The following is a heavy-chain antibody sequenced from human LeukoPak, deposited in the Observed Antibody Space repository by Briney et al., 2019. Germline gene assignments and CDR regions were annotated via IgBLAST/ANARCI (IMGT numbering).Heavy chain of an antibody. V-gene: IGHV4-4*07. Sequence: SETLSLTCTVSGGSINSYWSWIRQPAGKGLEWIGRLSSSGSTNYNPSLKSRVTISVDTSKNQFSLKLSSVTAADTAVYFCARGPYSYDSSGAFDIWGQGTMVTVSS. CDR1: GGSINSY. CDR3: ARGPYSYDSSGAFDI. CDR2: LSSSGST. D-gene: IGHD3-22*01. J-gene: IGHJ3*02.